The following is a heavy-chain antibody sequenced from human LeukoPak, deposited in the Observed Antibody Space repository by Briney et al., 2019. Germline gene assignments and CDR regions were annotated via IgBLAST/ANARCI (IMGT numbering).Heavy chain of an antibody. V-gene: IGHV4-38-2*02. CDR1: GYSISSGYY. J-gene: IGHJ3*02. D-gene: IGHD3-10*01. CDR2: IYHSGST. CDR3: AREKWIWFGESNDAFVI. Sequence: SESLSLTFAVSGYSISSGYYWAWIRQPPGKGLVWIGSIYHSGSTSYNSSLKSRVTISVDTSKNHLSLKLSSMAAADTGVYYCAREKWIWFGESNDAFVIGPEETMVSLSS.